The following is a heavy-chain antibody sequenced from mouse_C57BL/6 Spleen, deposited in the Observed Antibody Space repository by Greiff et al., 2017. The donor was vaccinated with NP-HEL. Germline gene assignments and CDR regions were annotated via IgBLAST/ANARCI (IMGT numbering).Heavy chain of an antibody. CDR1: GFNIKDDY. CDR3: TTITTGTCY. J-gene: IGHJ2*01. V-gene: IGHV14-4*01. CDR2: IDPENGDT. Sequence: EVQLQQSGAELVRPGASVKLSCTASGFNIKDDYMHWVKQRPEQGLEWIGWIDPENGDTEYASKFQGKATITADTSSNTAYLQLSSLTSEDTAVYYCTTITTGTCYWGQGTTLTVSS. D-gene: IGHD4-1*02.